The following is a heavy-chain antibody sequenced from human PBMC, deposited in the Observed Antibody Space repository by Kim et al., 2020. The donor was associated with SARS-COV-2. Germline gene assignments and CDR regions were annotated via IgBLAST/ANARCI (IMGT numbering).Heavy chain of an antibody. J-gene: IGHJ6*03. CDR1: GFTFSSYG. D-gene: IGHD2-2*01. CDR3: AKEGCSSTSCSNNYYYYYMDV. CDR2: ISYDGSNK. Sequence: GGSLRLSCAASGFTFSSYGMHWVRQAPGKGLEWVAVISYDGSNKYYADSVKGRFTISRDNSKNTLYLQMNSLRAEDTAVYYCAKEGCSSTSCSNNYYYYYMDVWGKGTPVTVSS. V-gene: IGHV3-30*18.